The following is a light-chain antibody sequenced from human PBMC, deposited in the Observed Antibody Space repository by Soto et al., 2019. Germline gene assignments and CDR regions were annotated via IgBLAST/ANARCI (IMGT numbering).Light chain of an antibody. CDR1: QSLLLSDGNTY. Sequence: DVVMTQSPLSLPVTLGQPASISCRSSQSLLLSDGNTYLNWFQQRPGQSPRRLIYRVSNRDSGVPDRFSGSGSGTDFTLKISRVEAEDVGVYYCMQGTHWPPWTFGQGTKVEIK. CDR3: MQGTHWPPWT. J-gene: IGKJ1*01. CDR2: RVS. V-gene: IGKV2-30*02.